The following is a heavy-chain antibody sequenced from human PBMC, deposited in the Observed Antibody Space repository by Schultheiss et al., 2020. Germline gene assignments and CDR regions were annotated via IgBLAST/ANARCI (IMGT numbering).Heavy chain of an antibody. CDR2: IYYSGST. D-gene: IGHD4-11*01. CDR3: VRAHSNCADY. CDR1: GGSISSYY. V-gene: IGHV4-59*12. Sequence: SETLSLTCTVSGGSISSYYWSWIRQPPGKGLEWIGYIYYSGSTYYNPSLKSRVTISVDTSKNQFSLKLSSVTAADTAVYYCVRAHSNCADYWGQGTLVTVSS. J-gene: IGHJ4*02.